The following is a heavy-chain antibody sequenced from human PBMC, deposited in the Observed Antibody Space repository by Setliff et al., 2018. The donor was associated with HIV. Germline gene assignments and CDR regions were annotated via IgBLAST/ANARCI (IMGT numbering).Heavy chain of an antibody. J-gene: IGHJ4*01. CDR3: ASHLPPYSGNFDY. D-gene: IGHD1-26*01. Sequence: SETLSLTCTVSGGSISSSSYYWGWIRQPPGKGLEWIGTIYYSGNTYYNPSLKSRVTISVDTSKNQISLNLSSVTAADTAVYYCASHLPPYSGNFDYWGHGTLVTVSS. V-gene: IGHV4-39*01. CDR1: GGSISSSSYY. CDR2: IYYSGNT.